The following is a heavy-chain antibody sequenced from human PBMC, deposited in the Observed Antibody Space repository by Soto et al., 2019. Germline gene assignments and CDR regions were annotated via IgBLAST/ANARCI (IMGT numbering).Heavy chain of an antibody. CDR2: ISAYNGNT. CDR3: ARDPYDFWSGYRNWFDP. V-gene: IGHV1-18*04. D-gene: IGHD3-3*01. Sequence: ASVKVSCKASGYTFTSYCMSWVRQAPGQGLEWMGWISAYNGNTNDAQKLQGRVTMTTDTSTSPAYMELRSLRSDDPAVYYCARDPYDFWSGYRNWFDPWGQGTLVTVSS. J-gene: IGHJ5*02. CDR1: GYTFTSYC.